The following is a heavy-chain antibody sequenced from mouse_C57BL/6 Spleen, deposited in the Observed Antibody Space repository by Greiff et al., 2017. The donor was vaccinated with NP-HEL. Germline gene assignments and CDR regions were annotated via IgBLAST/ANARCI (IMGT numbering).Heavy chain of an antibody. D-gene: IGHD1-3*01. Sequence: VQLQQPGAELVRPGSSVKLSCKASGYTFTSYWMDWVKQRPGQGLEWIGNIYPSDSGTPYNQKFKDKATLTADKSSSTAYMQLSSLTSEDSAVYYCAKKRTNAHWYCDVWGTGTTVTVSS. CDR2: IYPSDSGT. CDR3: AKKRTNAHWYCDV. J-gene: IGHJ1*03. CDR1: GYTFTSYW. V-gene: IGHV1-61*01.